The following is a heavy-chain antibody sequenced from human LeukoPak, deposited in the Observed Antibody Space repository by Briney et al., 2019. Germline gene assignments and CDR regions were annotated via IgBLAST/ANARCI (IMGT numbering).Heavy chain of an antibody. CDR1: GFSFSDAW. D-gene: IGHD6-13*01. CDR2: ISWNSGSI. Sequence: GGSLRLSCEASGFSFSDAWMSWVRQAPGKGLEWVSGISWNSGSIGYADSVKGRFTISRDNAKNSLYLQMNSLRAEDTALYYCAKDTDGAAAGTTWGHWGQGTLVTVSS. CDR3: AKDTDGAAAGTTWGH. J-gene: IGHJ4*02. V-gene: IGHV3-9*01.